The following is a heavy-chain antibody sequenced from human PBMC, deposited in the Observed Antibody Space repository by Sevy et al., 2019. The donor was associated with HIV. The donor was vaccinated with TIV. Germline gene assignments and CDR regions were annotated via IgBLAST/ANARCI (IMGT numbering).Heavy chain of an antibody. D-gene: IGHD3-22*01. CDR3: ARPGPYTSGYPSDY. J-gene: IGHJ4*02. V-gene: IGHV3-23*01. CDR1: GFTFSTYA. Sequence: GGSLRLSCAASGFTFSTYAMSWVRQAPGKGLEWVSAISASGGDTYYADSVKGRLTISRDNSKNTLFLQMNSLRAGDTALYYCARPGPYTSGYPSDYWGQGTLVTVSS. CDR2: ISASGGDT.